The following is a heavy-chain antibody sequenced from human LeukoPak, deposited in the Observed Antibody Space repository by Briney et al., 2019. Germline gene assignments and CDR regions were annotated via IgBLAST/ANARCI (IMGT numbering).Heavy chain of an antibody. Sequence: PGGSLRLSCAASGFTFDDYAMHWVRQAPGKGLEWVSCISWNSGSIGYADSVKGRFTISRDNAKNSLYLQMNSLRAEDTALYYCAKGEYYYDISGYPIDYWGQGTLVTVPS. CDR3: AKGEYYYDISGYPIDY. CDR1: GFTFDDYA. CDR2: ISWNSGSI. D-gene: IGHD3-22*01. J-gene: IGHJ4*02. V-gene: IGHV3-9*01.